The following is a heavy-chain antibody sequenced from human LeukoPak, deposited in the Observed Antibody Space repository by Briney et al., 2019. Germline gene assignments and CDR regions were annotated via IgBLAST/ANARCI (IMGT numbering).Heavy chain of an antibody. D-gene: IGHD5-12*01. CDR1: GGSISSGDYY. V-gene: IGHV4-30-4*01. CDR3: ARGPPVRGSSDY. CDR2: IYYSGST. J-gene: IGHJ4*02. Sequence: PSETLSLTCTVSGGSISSGDYYWSWIRQPPGKGLEWIGYIYYSGSTYYNPSLKSRVTISVDTSKNQFSLKLSSVTAADTAVYYCARGPPVRGSSDYWGQGTLVTVSS.